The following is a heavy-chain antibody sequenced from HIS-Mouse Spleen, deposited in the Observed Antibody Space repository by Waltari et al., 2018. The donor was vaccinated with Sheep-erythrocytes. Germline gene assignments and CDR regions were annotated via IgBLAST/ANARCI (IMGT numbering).Heavy chain of an antibody. D-gene: IGHD6-19*01. CDR1: GWSFSCYY. V-gene: IGHV4-34*01. CDR2: INHSGST. Sequence: QVQLQQWGAGLLKPSETLSLTCAVHGWSFSCYYWSWIRQPPGKGLEWIGEINHSGSTNYNPSLKSRVTISVDTSKNQFSLKLSSVTAADTAVYYCALSVDLAGAFDIWGQGTMVTVSS. CDR3: ALSVDLAGAFDI. J-gene: IGHJ3*02.